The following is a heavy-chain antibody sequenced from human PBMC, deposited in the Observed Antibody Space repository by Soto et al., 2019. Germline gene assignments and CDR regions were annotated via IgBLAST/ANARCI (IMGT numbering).Heavy chain of an antibody. J-gene: IGHJ6*01. CDR3: AKETSRLWWSAPDYYGMDV. CDR2: ISSSGGST. CDR1: GCTFSSYA. V-gene: IGHV3-23*01. D-gene: IGHD2-21*01. Sequence: GGSLRLSCAASGCTFSSYAMSWVRQAPGKGLEWVSAISSSGGSTYYADSVKGRFTISRDNSKNTLYLQMNSLRAEDTAVYYCAKETSRLWWSAPDYYGMDVWGQRTTVTDAS.